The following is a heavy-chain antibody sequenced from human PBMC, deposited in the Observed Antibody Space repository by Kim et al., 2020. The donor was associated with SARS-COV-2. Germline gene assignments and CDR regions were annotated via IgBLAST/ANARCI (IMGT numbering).Heavy chain of an antibody. CDR1: GFNFTNYD. Sequence: GGSLRLSCAATGFNFTNYDMFWVRQAPGKGLEWVTFIYYNGDIRSYADSVKGRFTVSRDNSKNTLYLQMTSLRAEDTAMYYCVRDYYGLRSYSGPAYWGQGTLVIVSS. V-gene: IGHV3-33*07. J-gene: IGHJ1*01. CDR3: VRDYYGLRSYSGPAY. D-gene: IGHD3-10*01. CDR2: IYYNGDIR.